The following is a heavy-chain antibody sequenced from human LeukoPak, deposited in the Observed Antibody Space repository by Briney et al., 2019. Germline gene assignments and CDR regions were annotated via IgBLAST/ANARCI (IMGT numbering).Heavy chain of an antibody. Sequence: SETLSLTCTVSGGSISGYYWTWIRHPAGKGLEGFGHIYTRGNTNYSHFLKSRITMSVDTSKNQVSLKLSSVTAADTAVYYCARHGAATTFDYWGQGTLVTVSS. V-gene: IGHV4-4*07. J-gene: IGHJ4*02. D-gene: IGHD2-15*01. CDR2: IYTRGNT. CDR3: ARHGAATTFDY. CDR1: GGSISGYY.